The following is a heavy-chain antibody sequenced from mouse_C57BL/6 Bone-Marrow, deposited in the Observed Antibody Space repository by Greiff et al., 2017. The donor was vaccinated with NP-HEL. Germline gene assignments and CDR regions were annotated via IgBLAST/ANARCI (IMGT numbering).Heavy chain of an antibody. CDR3: AILRSVYAMDY. CDR1: GYTFTSYW. D-gene: IGHD3-1*01. CDR2: IHPSDSDT. Sequence: QVQLQQPGAELVKPGASVKVYCKASGYTFTSYWMHWVKQRPGQGLEWIGRIHPSDSDTNYNQKFKGKATLTVDKSSSTAYMQLSSLTSEDSAVYYCAILRSVYAMDYWGQGTSVTVSS. V-gene: IGHV1-74*01. J-gene: IGHJ4*01.